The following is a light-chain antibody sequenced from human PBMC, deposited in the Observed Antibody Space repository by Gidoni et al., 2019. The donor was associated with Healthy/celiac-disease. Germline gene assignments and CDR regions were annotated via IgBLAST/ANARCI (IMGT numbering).Light chain of an antibody. J-gene: IGKJ2*01. CDR2: LGS. Sequence: DIVWTQSPLSLPVTPGEPASLSRRSSQSLLHSNGYNYLDWYLQKPGQSPRLLIYLGSNRASGVPDRFSGSGSGTDFTLKISRVEAEDVGVYYCMQALQTPYTFGQGTKLEIK. CDR1: QSLLHSNGYNY. CDR3: MQALQTPYT. V-gene: IGKV2-28*01.